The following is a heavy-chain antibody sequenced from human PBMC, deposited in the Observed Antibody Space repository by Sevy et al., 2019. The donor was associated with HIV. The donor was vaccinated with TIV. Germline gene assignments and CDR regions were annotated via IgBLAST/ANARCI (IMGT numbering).Heavy chain of an antibody. V-gene: IGHV3-7*01. CDR3: ARLSTGWYNY. J-gene: IGHJ4*02. D-gene: IGHD6-19*01. Sequence: GGSLRLSCAASGFTFSSYSMSWVRQAPGKGLEWVANIKQDGSEKYYVDSEKGRLTISRDNAKNLLYLQMNSLRAEDTAVYYCARLSTGWYNYWGQGTLVTVSS. CDR1: GFTFSSYS. CDR2: IKQDGSEK.